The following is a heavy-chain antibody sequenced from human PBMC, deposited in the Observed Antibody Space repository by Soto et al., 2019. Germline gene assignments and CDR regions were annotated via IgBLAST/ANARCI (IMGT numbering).Heavy chain of an antibody. CDR2: INHSGST. J-gene: IGHJ6*02. CDR1: GGSFSGYY. D-gene: IGHD3-3*01. V-gene: IGHV4-34*01. CDR3: ARGMVFGVVISVPYYYGMDV. Sequence: SETLSLTCAVYGGSFSGYYWSWIRQPPGKGLEWIGEINHSGSTNYNPSLKSRVTISVDTSKNQFSLKLSSVTAADTAVYYCARGMVFGVVISVPYYYGMDVWGQGTTVTVSS.